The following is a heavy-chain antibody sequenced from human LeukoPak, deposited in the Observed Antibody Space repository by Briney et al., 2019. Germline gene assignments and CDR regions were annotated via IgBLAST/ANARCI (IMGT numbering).Heavy chain of an antibody. CDR3: ATSYYDSSGYLDWYFDL. Sequence: PGGSLRLSCAASGFTVSSNYTSWVRQAPGKGLEWVSIIYSGGSTYYADSVRGRFTLSRDSSKNTLYLQMNNLSAEDTAVYYCATSYYDSSGYLDWYFDLWGRGTLVTVSS. J-gene: IGHJ2*01. CDR1: GFTVSSNY. CDR2: IYSGGST. V-gene: IGHV3-53*01. D-gene: IGHD3-22*01.